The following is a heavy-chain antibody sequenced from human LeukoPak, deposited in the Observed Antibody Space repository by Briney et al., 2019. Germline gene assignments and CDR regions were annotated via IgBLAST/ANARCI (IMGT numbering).Heavy chain of an antibody. V-gene: IGHV3-53*01. CDR1: GFTVSSNY. J-gene: IGHJ4*02. CDR3: ARGGLLEGDYYDSTHEGGKYYFDY. CDR2: IYSGGST. Sequence: PGGSLRLSCAASGFTVSSNYMSWVRQAPGKGLEWVSVIYSGGSTYYADSVRGRFTISRDNSKNTLYLQMNSLRAEDTAVYYCARGGLLEGDYYDSTHEGGKYYFDYWGQGTLVTVSS. D-gene: IGHD3-22*01.